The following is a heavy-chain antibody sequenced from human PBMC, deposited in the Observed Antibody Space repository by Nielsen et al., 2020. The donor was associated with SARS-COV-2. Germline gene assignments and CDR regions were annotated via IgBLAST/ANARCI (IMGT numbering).Heavy chain of an antibody. Sequence: WVRQAPGQGLEWMGGIIPIFGTANYAQKFQGRVTITADESTSTAYMELSSLRSEDTAVYYCARGGDWNLRHYYYYYYMDVWGKGTTVTVS. V-gene: IGHV1-69*01. CDR3: ARGGDWNLRHYYYYYYMDV. CDR2: IIPIFGTA. J-gene: IGHJ6*03. D-gene: IGHD1-1*01.